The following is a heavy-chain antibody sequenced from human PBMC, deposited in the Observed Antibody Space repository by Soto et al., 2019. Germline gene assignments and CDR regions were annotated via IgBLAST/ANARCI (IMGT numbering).Heavy chain of an antibody. CDR3: ASTAMSTGYYYYGMDV. J-gene: IGHJ6*02. CDR2: IIPIFGTA. Sequence: QVQLVQSGAEVKKPGSSVKVSCKASGGTFSSYAISWVRQAPGQGLAWMGGIIPIFGTANYAQKFQGRVTITADKSTSTAYMELSSLRSEDTAVYYCASTAMSTGYYYYGMDVWGQGTTVTVSS. D-gene: IGHD5-18*01. V-gene: IGHV1-69*06. CDR1: GGTFSSYA.